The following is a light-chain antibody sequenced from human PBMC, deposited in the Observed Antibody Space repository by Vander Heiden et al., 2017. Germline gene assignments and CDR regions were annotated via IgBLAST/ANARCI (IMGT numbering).Light chain of an antibody. J-gene: IGLJ3*02. CDR3: MIWHNAAWV. CDR1: SDIHVGRYR. CDR2: FKADSDK. Sequence: QAVLTHPSSLSSSPGASASPTCTLRSDIHVGRYRLYWYQQKPGGPPQYRLRFKADSDKQQGSGVPSCFSGSKDASANAGILLISGLQSDDEAVYYCMIWHNAAWVFGGGTKLTVL. V-gene: IGLV5-45*03.